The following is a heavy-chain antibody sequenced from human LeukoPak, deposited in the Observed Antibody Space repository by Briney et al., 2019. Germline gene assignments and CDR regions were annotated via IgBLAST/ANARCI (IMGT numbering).Heavy chain of an antibody. Sequence: SETLSLTCTVSGGSISSYYWSWIRQPPGKGLEWIGYIYYSGSTNYNPSLKSRVTISVDTSKNQFSLKLSSVTAADTAVYYCARDYEGSSWYHWFDPWGQGTLVTVSS. J-gene: IGHJ5*02. CDR3: ARDYEGSSWYHWFDP. D-gene: IGHD6-13*01. V-gene: IGHV4-59*01. CDR2: IYYSGST. CDR1: GGSISSYY.